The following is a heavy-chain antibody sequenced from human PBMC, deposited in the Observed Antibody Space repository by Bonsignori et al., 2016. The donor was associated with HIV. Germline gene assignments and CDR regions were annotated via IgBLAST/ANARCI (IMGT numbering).Heavy chain of an antibody. Sequence: VRQAPGKGLEWVASISGGGSRTDYADSVKGRFTISGDNSKTTVYLQMNRLRAEDTAVYYCAKERGYSGYESNFDFWGQGTLVTVSS. J-gene: IGHJ4*02. V-gene: IGHV3-23*01. CDR3: AKERGYSGYESNFDF. D-gene: IGHD5-12*01. CDR2: ISGGGSRT.